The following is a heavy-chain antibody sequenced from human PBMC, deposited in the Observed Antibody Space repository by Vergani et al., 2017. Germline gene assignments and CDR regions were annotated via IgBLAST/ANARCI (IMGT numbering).Heavy chain of an antibody. CDR3: ARDCRYCSGGSCYSDY. D-gene: IGHD2-15*01. V-gene: IGHV3-11*01. J-gene: IGHJ4*02. CDR1: GFTFSDYY. Sequence: VQLLESGGGLVQPGGSLRLSCAASGFTFSDYYMSWIRQAPGKGLEWVSYISSSGSTIYYADSVKGRFTISRDNAKHSLFLQMNSLRAEETAVYYCARDCRYCSGGSCYSDYWGQGTLVTVSS. CDR2: ISSSGSTI.